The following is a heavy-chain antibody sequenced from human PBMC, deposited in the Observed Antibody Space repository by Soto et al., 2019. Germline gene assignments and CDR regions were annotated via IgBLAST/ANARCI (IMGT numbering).Heavy chain of an antibody. Sequence: QVQLVESGGGVVQPGRSLRLSCAASGFTFSNYGMQWVRQTPGKGLEWVAVISNDGSNYYYADSVKGRFTISRDNSKNTLYLQMNSLRAEDTAVYHCAKDSYYDSSGYLDYWGQGTLVTVSS. J-gene: IGHJ4*02. V-gene: IGHV3-30*18. D-gene: IGHD3-22*01. CDR3: AKDSYYDSSGYLDY. CDR2: ISNDGSNY. CDR1: GFTFSNYG.